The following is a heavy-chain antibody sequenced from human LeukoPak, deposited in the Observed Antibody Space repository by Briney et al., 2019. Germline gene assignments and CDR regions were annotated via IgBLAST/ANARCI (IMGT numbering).Heavy chain of an antibody. CDR1: GGTFSSYA. J-gene: IGHJ3*02. Sequence: SVKVSCKASGGTFSSYAISWVRQAPGQGLEWMGGIIPIFGTANYAQKFQGRVTITADESTSTAYMELSSLRSEDTAVYYCAREFVAFDAFDIWGQGTMVTVSS. CDR3: AREFVAFDAFDI. D-gene: IGHD2-21*01. V-gene: IGHV1-69*01. CDR2: IIPIFGTA.